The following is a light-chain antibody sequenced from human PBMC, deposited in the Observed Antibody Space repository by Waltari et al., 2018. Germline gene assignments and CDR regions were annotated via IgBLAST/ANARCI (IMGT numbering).Light chain of an antibody. CDR2: EVF. CDR3: CSYAGRGTYV. J-gene: IGLJ1*01. Sequence: QSALPQPASVSGTPGQSITISCSGPTSDVGSYDLVSWYQQHPGEAPKLLICEVFKRPPDTSSRFSGAKSGSTASLTISGLQPEDEADYYCCSYAGRGTYVFGSGTKVTVL. CDR1: TSDVGSYDL. V-gene: IGLV2-23*02.